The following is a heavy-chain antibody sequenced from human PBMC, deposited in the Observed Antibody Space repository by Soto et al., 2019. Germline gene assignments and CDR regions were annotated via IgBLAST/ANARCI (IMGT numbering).Heavy chain of an antibody. D-gene: IGHD4-4*01. V-gene: IGHV3-30*18. J-gene: IGHJ4*02. CDR3: AKLYPAGTETYLGGFDY. CDR1: GFTFRSYG. CDR2: ISYDGTSK. Sequence: QVQLVESGGGVVQPRRSLRLSCAASGFTFRSYGMHWVHQALGRGLEWVALISYDGTSKYYEDSVKGRFTISRDNSKNTLYLQMNSLRTEDTAVYYCAKLYPAGTETYLGGFDYWGQGALVTVSS.